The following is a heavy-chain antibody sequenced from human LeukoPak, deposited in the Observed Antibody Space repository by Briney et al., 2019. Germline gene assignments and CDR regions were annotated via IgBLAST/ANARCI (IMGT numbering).Heavy chain of an antibody. CDR3: ARAPDWYFDL. D-gene: IGHD2-2*01. V-gene: IGHV4-61*02. Sequence: SQTLSLTCTVSGGSISSGSYYWSWIRQPAGKGLEWIGRIYTSGSTNYNPSLKSRVTISVDTSKNQCSLKLSSVTAADTAVYYCARAPDWYFDLWGRGTLVTVSS. CDR1: GGSISSGSYY. CDR2: IYTSGST. J-gene: IGHJ2*01.